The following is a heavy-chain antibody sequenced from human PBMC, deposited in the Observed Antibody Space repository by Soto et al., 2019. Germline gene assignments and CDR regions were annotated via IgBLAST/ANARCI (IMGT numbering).Heavy chain of an antibody. CDR2: MSYYVSVT. CDR3: TILNLPKPAPEP. J-gene: IGHJ5*02. V-gene: IGHV3-30*02. CDR1: GFIFSNNG. Sequence: GVSLRLSCVGSGFIFSNNGMHWVRQTPGKGLESVAFMSYYVSVTFYADSVKVRFSISRYNSKNTLFLYMSNLRAEDTAMYYSTILNLPKPAPEPWEQENLLIIST. D-gene: IGHD2-2*01.